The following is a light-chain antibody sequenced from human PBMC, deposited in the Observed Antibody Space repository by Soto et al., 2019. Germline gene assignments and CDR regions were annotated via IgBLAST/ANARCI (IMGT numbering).Light chain of an antibody. Sequence: DIQMSQSPSSLSTSIGDRVTITCRASQRINIYLNWYRQKPGKAPELLIYSASNLQSGVPSRFSGSGSGTDCTLTISGLQSEDFATYYCQQSFSTPTFGQGTRLEIK. J-gene: IGKJ5*01. CDR3: QQSFSTPT. V-gene: IGKV1-39*01. CDR2: SAS. CDR1: QRINIY.